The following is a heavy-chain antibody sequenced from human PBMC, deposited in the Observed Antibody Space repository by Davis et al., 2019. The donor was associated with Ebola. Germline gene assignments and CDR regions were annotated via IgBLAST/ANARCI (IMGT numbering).Heavy chain of an antibody. CDR1: GYTFTSYY. D-gene: IGHD6-19*01. J-gene: IGHJ4*02. Sequence: AASVKVSCKASGYTFTSYYMHWVRQAPGQGLEWMGIINPSGGSTSYAQKFQGRVTMTRDTSTSTVYMELSSLRSDDTVVYYCARGSRLAGPGAYWGQGTLVTVSS. CDR2: INPSGGST. CDR3: ARGSRLAGPGAY. V-gene: IGHV1-46*01.